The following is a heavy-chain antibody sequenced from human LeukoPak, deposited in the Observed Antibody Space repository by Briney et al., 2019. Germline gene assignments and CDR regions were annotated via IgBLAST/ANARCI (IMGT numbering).Heavy chain of an antibody. CDR1: GGSFSGFY. J-gene: IGHJ6*02. V-gene: IGHV4-34*01. CDR3: ARNHLCSSTSCSPPIYYYYGTDV. Sequence: SETLFLTCAVYGGSFSGFYWSWIRQPPGKGLEWIGEINHSGSTNYNPSLKSRVTISVDTSKNQFSLKLSSVTAADTAVYYCARNHLCSSTSCSPPIYYYYGTDVWGQGTTVTVSS. CDR2: INHSGST. D-gene: IGHD2-2*01.